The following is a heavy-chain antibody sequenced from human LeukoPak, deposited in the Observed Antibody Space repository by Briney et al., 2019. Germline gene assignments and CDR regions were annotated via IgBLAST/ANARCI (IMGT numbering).Heavy chain of an antibody. CDR2: ISPRSGDT. D-gene: IGHD3-10*01. J-gene: IGHJ4*02. V-gene: IGHV1-2*02. CDR1: RYXFTDYY. CDR3: ARGREIHGGSDTKLDDY. Sequence: ASVKVSCKSSRYXFTDYYMHWVRQAPGQGLEWMGWISPRSGDTSYAQKFQGRVTMTRDTSINTVDMDLSGLTSDDTAVFYCARGREIHGGSDTKLDDYWGQGTLVTVSS.